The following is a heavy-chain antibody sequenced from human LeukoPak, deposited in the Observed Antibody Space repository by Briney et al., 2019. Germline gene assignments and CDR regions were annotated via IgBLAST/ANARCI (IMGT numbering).Heavy chain of an antibody. CDR1: GFTFTYAW. CDR2: ISNNGGST. V-gene: IGHV3-64D*06. Sequence: GGSLRLSCAASGFTFTYAWMSWVRQAPGKGLKYVSSISNNGGSTYYADSVKGRFTISRDNSKNTLLLQMSSLRSEDTAVYYCVKDSSSWYGGEYFDYWGQGTLVTVSS. CDR3: VKDSSSWYGGEYFDY. D-gene: IGHD6-13*01. J-gene: IGHJ4*02.